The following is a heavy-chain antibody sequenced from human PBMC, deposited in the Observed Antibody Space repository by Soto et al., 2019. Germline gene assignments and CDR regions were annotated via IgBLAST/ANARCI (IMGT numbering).Heavy chain of an antibody. J-gene: IGHJ4*02. V-gene: IGHV4-34*01. CDR3: ARGQEGIVATH. D-gene: IGHD5-12*01. CDR1: GGSLPGYY. Sequence: QVQLQQWGAGLLKPSETLSLTCTVNGGSLPGYYWSWIRQPPGKGLEWIGEVKDGGSTNYSPSLRGRVSISADTSKHHFSLRLNSVTAADTAVYFCARGQEGIVATHWDQGALVTVSS. CDR2: VKDGGST.